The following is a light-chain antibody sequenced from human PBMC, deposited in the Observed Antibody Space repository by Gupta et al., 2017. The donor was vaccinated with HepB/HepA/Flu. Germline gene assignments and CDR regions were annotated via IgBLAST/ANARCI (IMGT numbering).Light chain of an antibody. J-gene: IGKJ1*01. V-gene: IGKV1-17*01. CDR1: QDIEND. Sequence: DVQITQSPSSLSASVGDRVTSTCWASQDIENDLSWYQHKPGTAPKRLLYAGNSLQSGVPSRFSGSKSETEFTLTISSLQPDDVATYYCVQYENNPPTFGQGTKVEV. CDR3: VQYENNPPT. CDR2: AGN.